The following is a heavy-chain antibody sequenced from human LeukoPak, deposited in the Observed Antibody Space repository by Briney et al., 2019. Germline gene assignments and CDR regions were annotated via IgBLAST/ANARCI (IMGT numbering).Heavy chain of an antibody. CDR1: GFTFSSYG. J-gene: IGHJ6*02. Sequence: GRSLRLSCAASGFTFSSYGMHWVRQAPGKGLEWVAVISYDGSNKYYADSVKGRFTISRDNSKNTLYLQMNSLRAEDTAVYYCAKEVTVTTKTYFYYYYGMDVWGQGTTVTVSS. CDR2: ISYDGSNK. D-gene: IGHD4-17*01. CDR3: AKEVTVTTKTYFYYYYGMDV. V-gene: IGHV3-30*18.